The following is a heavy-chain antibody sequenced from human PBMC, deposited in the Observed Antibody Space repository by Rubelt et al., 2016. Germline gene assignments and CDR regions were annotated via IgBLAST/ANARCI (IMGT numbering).Heavy chain of an antibody. CDR3: AGRSVVGIVMRADAFDI. D-gene: IGHD2-21*01. CDR2: INHSGST. Sequence: QVQLQQWGAGLLKPSETLSLTCAVYGGSFSGYYWSWIRQPPGKGLEWIGEINHSGSTNYNPSLTSRVTISVDTSKNQFSLKLSLWTAAVTVGYYCAGRSVVGIVMRADAFDIWGQGTMVTVSS. J-gene: IGHJ3*02. CDR1: GGSFSGYY. V-gene: IGHV4-34*01.